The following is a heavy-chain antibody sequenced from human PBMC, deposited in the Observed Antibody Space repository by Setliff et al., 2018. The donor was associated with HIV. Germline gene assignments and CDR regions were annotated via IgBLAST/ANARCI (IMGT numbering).Heavy chain of an antibody. CDR3: ARRARNGLQPFDH. J-gene: IGHJ4*02. V-gene: IGHV4-34*01. CDR1: GESFSGGY. Sequence: SETLSLTCAVYGESFSGGYWSWIRQPPGWGLEWIGEINHSGTTNYNPSLMGRLNISVDTSKRQFSLDLNSVTAADMAIYYCARRARNGLQPFDHWGQGFVVTVSS. CDR2: INHSGTT. D-gene: IGHD1-1*01.